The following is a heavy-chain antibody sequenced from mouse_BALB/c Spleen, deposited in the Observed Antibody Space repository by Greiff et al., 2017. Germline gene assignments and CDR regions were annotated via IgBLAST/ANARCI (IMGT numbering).Heavy chain of an antibody. Sequence: EVKLVESGGGLVKPGGSLKLSCAASGFTFSSYAMSWVRQSPEKRLEWVAEISSGGSYTYYPDSVKGRFTISRDNARNILYLQMSSLRSEDTAMYYCARGRYGNSRAYWGQGTLVTVSA. CDR2: ISSGGSYT. D-gene: IGHD2-10*02. CDR3: ARGRYGNSRAY. J-gene: IGHJ3*01. V-gene: IGHV5-9-4*01. CDR1: GFTFSSYA.